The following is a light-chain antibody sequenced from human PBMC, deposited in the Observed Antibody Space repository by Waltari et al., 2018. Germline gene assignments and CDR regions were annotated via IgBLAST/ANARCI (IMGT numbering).Light chain of an antibody. CDR3: QQYANWPPWT. J-gene: IGKJ1*01. Sequence: IEMTQSPATLSVSPGGKATLSCSASERVSSNLAWYQQKPGQPPRLLIFGASARATGIPARFSGSGSGTEFTLTISSMQSEDFALYYCQQYANWPPWTFGQRPKVEIK. V-gene: IGKV3-15*01. CDR1: ERVSSN. CDR2: GAS.